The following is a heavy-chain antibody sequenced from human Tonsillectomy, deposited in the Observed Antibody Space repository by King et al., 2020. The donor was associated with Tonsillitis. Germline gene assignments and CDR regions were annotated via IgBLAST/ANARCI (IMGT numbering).Heavy chain of an antibody. Sequence: VQLVESGGGVVQPGRSLRLSCAASGFTFRTHAMHWVRQAPGKGLEWVTLISYDGSNKYYADSVRGRFTISRDNSKNTLYLQMTSLRAEDTAIYYCARVRSAYGYYSFLDYWGQGTLVTVSS. J-gene: IGHJ4*02. CDR3: ARVRSAYGYYSFLDY. D-gene: IGHD4-17*01. CDR2: ISYDGSNK. V-gene: IGHV3-30*04. CDR1: GFTFRTHA.